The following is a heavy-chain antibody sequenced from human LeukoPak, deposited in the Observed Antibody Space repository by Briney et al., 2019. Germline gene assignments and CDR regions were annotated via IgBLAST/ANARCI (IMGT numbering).Heavy chain of an antibody. D-gene: IGHD3-3*01. V-gene: IGHV4-4*07. CDR2: FYTSGST. J-gene: IGHJ6*03. Sequence: SETLSLTCTVSGGSISSYYWSWIRQPAGKGLEWIGRFYTSGSTNYNPSFKSRVTMSVDTSKNQFSLKLSSVTAADTAVYYCARVESGYSFRHYYYYMDVWGKGTTVTVSS. CDR3: ARVESGYSFRHYYYYMDV. CDR1: GGSISSYY.